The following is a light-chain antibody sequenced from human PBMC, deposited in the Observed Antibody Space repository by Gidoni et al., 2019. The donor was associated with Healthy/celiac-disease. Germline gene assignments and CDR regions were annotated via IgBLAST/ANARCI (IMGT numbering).Light chain of an antibody. J-gene: IGLJ2*01. CDR1: SSHIGNNY. V-gene: IGLV1-51*01. CDR2: DNN. Sequence: QSVSTQPSHVSHAPGQKVTISCSGSSSHIGNNYVSWYQQLPGTAPKLLIYDNNKRPSGIPDRFSGSKSGTSATLGITGLQTGDEADYYCGTWDSSLSAVVFGGGTKLTVL. CDR3: GTWDSSLSAVV.